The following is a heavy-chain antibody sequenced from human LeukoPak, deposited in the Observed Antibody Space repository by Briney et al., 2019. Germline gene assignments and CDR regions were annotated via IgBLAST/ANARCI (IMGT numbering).Heavy chain of an antibody. CDR1: GGSISSGDYY. Sequence: PSQSLSLTYTVSGGSISSGDYYSSWIRQPPGKGLQWIVYIYYSGSTYYNPSLKSRVTISVDTSKNQFSLKLSSVTAADTAVYYCARGPKGFLEWFDYWGQGTLVTVSS. J-gene: IGHJ4*02. V-gene: IGHV4-30-4*08. CDR2: IYYSGST. CDR3: ARGPKGFLEWFDY. D-gene: IGHD3-3*01.